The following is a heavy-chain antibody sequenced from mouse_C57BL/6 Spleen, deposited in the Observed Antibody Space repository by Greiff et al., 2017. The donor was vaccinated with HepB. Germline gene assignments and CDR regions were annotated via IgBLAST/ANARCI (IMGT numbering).Heavy chain of an antibody. CDR1: GYSFTGYY. J-gene: IGHJ4*01. V-gene: IGHV1-43*01. Sequence: VHLKQSGPELVKPGASVKISCKASGYSFTGYYMHWVKQSSEKSLEWIGEINPSTGGTSYNQKFKGKATLTVDKSSSTAYMQLKSLTSEDSAVYYCAREGYAMDYWGQGTSVTVSS. CDR2: INPSTGGT. CDR3: AREGYAMDY.